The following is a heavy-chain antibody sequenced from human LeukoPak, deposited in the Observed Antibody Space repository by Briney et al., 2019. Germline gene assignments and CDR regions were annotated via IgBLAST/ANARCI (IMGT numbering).Heavy chain of an antibody. CDR3: ARDEDYDILTGPDY. J-gene: IGHJ4*02. V-gene: IGHV1-2*02. D-gene: IGHD3-9*01. Sequence: GASAKVSCKASGYTFTGYYMHWVRQAPGQGLEWMGWINPNSGGTNYAQKFQGRVTMTRDTSISTAYMELSSLRSEDTAVYYCARDEDYDILTGPDYWGQGTLVTVSS. CDR1: GYTFTGYY. CDR2: INPNSGGT.